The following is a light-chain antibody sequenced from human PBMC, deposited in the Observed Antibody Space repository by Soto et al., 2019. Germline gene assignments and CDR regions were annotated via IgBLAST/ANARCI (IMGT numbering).Light chain of an antibody. J-gene: IGLJ1*01. CDR2: DVT. Sequence: QSALAQPRSVSGSPGQSVTISCTGTSSDVGGSNYVSWYQRHAGEGPKLIIYDVTERPSGVPDRFSASKSGNTASLNISGLQTEDEGDYFCSSYAGNYVYVFGSGTKLTVL. CDR3: SSYAGNYVYV. V-gene: IGLV2-11*01. CDR1: SSDVGGSNY.